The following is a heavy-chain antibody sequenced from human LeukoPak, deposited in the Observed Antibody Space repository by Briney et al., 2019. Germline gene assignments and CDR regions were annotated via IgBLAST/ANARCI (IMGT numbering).Heavy chain of an antibody. CDR2: IESKTDGGTT. CDR3: TTYGSGRKFDY. J-gene: IGHJ4*02. D-gene: IGHD3-10*01. Sequence: PGGSLRLSCAASGFTLSSYAMNWVRQTPGKGLEWVGRIESKTDGGTTDYGAPVKGRFTISRDDSTNTLYLQMNSLKSEDTAVYYCTTYGSGRKFDYWGQGILVTVPS. V-gene: IGHV3-15*04. CDR1: GFTLSSYA.